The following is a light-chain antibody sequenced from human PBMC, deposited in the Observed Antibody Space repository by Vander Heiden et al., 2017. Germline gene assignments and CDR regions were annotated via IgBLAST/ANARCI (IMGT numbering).Light chain of an antibody. CDR1: QGISSY. CDR2: AAS. Sequence: AIRMTQSPSSFSASTGDRVTITCRASQGISSYLAWYQQKPGKAPKLLIYAASTLQSGVPSRFSGSGSGTDFTLTISCLQSEDFATYYGQQYDSYPLTFGPGTKVDIK. CDR3: QQYDSYPLT. V-gene: IGKV1-8*01. J-gene: IGKJ3*01.